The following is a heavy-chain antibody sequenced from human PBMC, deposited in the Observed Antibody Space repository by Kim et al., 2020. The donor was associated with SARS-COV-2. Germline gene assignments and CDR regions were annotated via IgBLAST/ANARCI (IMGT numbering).Heavy chain of an antibody. CDR1: GGSISSGGYY. CDR2: IYYSGST. CDR3: ARANIVVVVADYYFDY. Sequence: SETLSLTCTVSGGSISSGGYYWSWIRQHPGKGLEWIGYIYYSGSTYYNPSLKSRVTISVDTSKNQFSLKLSSVTAADTAVYYCARANIVVVVADYYFDYWGQGTLVTVSS. V-gene: IGHV4-31*03. J-gene: IGHJ4*02. D-gene: IGHD2-15*01.